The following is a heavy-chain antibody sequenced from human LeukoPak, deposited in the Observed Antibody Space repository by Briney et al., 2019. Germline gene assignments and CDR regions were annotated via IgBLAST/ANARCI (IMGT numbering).Heavy chain of an antibody. CDR3: ARDQGALLWFGELFSSYYYYGMDV. CDR1: GYTFTSYG. Sequence: ASVKVSCKASGYTFTSYGISWVRQAPGQGLEWMGWISAYNGNTNYAQKLQGRVTMTTDTSTSTAYTELRSLRSDDTAVYYCARDQGALLWFGELFSSYYYYGMDVWGQGTTVTVSS. J-gene: IGHJ6*02. D-gene: IGHD3-10*01. CDR2: ISAYNGNT. V-gene: IGHV1-18*01.